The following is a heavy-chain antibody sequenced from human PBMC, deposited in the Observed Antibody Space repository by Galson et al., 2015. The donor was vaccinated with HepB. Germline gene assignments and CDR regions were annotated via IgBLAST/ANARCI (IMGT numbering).Heavy chain of an antibody. J-gene: IGHJ4*02. CDR3: ARGPDIVVVPAAVYYFDY. Sequence: SVKVSCKASGGTFSSYAISWVRQAPGQGLEWMGGIIPILGIANYAQKFQGRVTITADKSTSTAYMELSSLRSEDTAVYYCARGPDIVVVPAAVYYFDYWGQGTLVTVSS. V-gene: IGHV1-69*10. CDR2: IIPILGIA. CDR1: GGTFSSYA. D-gene: IGHD2-2*01.